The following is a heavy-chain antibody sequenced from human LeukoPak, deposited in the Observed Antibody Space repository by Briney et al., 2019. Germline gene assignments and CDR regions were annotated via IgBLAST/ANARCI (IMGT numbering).Heavy chain of an antibody. V-gene: IGHV1-2*02. D-gene: IGHD4-17*01. J-gene: IGHJ6*03. Sequence: ASVKVSCKASGYTFTGSYMHWVRQAPGQGLEWMGWFNPNSGGTNYAQKFQGRVTMTRDTSISTAYMELSRLRSDDTAVYYCARDRWEYGDYSRYYYYYYMDVWGKGTTVTVSS. CDR1: GYTFTGSY. CDR2: FNPNSGGT. CDR3: ARDRWEYGDYSRYYYYYYMDV.